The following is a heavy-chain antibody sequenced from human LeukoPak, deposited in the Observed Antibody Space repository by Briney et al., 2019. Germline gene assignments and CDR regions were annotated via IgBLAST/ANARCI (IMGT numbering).Heavy chain of an antibody. D-gene: IGHD3-22*01. J-gene: IGHJ4*02. CDR3: AKVAATMIVVVTFFDY. CDR2: ISGSGGST. CDR1: GFTFSSYG. V-gene: IGHV3-23*01. Sequence: PGGSLRLSCAASGFTFSSYGVNWVRQAPGRGLEWVSAISGSGGSTYYADSVKGRFTISRDNSKNTLYLQMNSLRAEDTAVYYCAKVAATMIVVVTFFDYWGQGTLVTVSS.